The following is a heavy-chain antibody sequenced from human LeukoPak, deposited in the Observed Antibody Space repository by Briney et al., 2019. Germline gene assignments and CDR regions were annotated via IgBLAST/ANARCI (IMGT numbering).Heavy chain of an antibody. Sequence: GESLRLSCAASGFTFSSYAMSWVRQAPGKGLEWVSAISGSGGSTYYADSVKGRFTISRDNSKNTLYLQMNSLRAEDTAVYYCAKGSYYDSSGSFYFDYWGQGTLVTVSS. J-gene: IGHJ4*02. V-gene: IGHV3-23*01. CDR3: AKGSYYDSSGSFYFDY. CDR2: ISGSGGST. D-gene: IGHD3-22*01. CDR1: GFTFSSYA.